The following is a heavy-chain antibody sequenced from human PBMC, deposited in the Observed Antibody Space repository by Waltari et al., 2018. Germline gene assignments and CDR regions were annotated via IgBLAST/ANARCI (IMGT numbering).Heavy chain of an antibody. V-gene: IGHV4-39*07. CDR2: IYYSGST. D-gene: IGHD6-13*01. J-gene: IGHJ4*02. Sequence: QLQLQESGPGLVKPSETLSLTCTVSGGSISSSSYYWGWIRQPPGKGLEWIGSIYYSGSTYYNPSLKSRVTISVDTSKNQFSLKLSSVTAADTAVYYCARDGRYSSSWPDYWGQGTLVTVSS. CDR3: ARDGRYSSSWPDY. CDR1: GGSISSSSYY.